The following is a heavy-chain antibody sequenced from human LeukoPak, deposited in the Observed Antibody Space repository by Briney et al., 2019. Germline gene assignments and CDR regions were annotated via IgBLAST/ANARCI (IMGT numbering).Heavy chain of an antibody. CDR1: GFTFSNYW. D-gene: IGHD2-15*01. V-gene: IGHV3-74*03. Sequence: GGSLRLSCAASGFTFSNYWMHWVRQAPGKGLVWVSHINSDGSYRTYADSVKGRFTIFRDNAKNTLYLQMDSLRAEDTAMYYCARVPGAPFNPRSGGRKNLVYPWGQGTLVHVSS. J-gene: IGHJ5*02. CDR2: INSDGSYR. CDR3: ARVPGAPFNPRSGGRKNLVYP.